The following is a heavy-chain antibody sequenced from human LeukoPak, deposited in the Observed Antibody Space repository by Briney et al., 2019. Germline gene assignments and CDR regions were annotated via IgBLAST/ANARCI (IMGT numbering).Heavy chain of an antibody. D-gene: IGHD3-22*01. Sequence: GGSLRLSCATSGFTFSDYYINWVRQAPGKGLEWVGRTRNKASGYTTDYATSVKGRFTISRDDSKKSLYLQMNSLKTEDTAVYYCATEGDSRGPDYEHWGQGTLVTVSS. J-gene: IGHJ1*01. CDR1: GFTFSDYY. V-gene: IGHV3-72*01. CDR3: ATEGDSRGPDYEH. CDR2: TRNKASGYTT.